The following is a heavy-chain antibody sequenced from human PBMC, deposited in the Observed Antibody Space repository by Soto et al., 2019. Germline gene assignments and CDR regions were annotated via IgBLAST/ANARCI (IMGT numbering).Heavy chain of an antibody. CDR2: IYYSGST. J-gene: IGHJ5*02. V-gene: IGHV4-61*08. CDR3: ARIPVDTYMINWFDP. D-gene: IGHD5-18*01. Sequence: SETLSLTCAVSGGSVSSGDYYWSWIRQPPGKGLEWIGYIYYSGSTNYNPSLKSRVSISLDTSKNQFSLRLTSVTAADTAVYYCARIPVDTYMINWFDPWGQGTLVTVSS. CDR1: GGSVSSGDYY.